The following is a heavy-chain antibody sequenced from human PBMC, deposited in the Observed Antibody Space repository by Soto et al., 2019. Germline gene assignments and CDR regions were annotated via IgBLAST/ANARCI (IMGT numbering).Heavy chain of an antibody. CDR3: ARDSITIFGVVSPMDV. Sequence: PSETLSLTCTVSGGSISSYYWSWIRQPPGKGLEWIGYIYYSGSTNYNPSLKSRVTISVDTSKNQFSLKLSSVTAADTAVYYCARDSITIFGVVSPMDVWGQGTTVTVSS. V-gene: IGHV4-59*12. D-gene: IGHD3-3*01. CDR2: IYYSGST. J-gene: IGHJ6*02. CDR1: GGSISSYY.